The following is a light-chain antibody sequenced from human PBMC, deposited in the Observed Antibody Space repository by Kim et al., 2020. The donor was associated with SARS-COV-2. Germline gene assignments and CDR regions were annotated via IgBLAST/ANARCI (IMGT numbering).Light chain of an antibody. CDR1: NSGGKS. Sequence: APGKAAVITGGGSNSGGKSVTWDRQKPGQAPELVIFSASDRPAGIPERFSGANSGNTATLTINRVEAGDEADYFCQVWESRSDHAVFGGGTQLTVL. CDR3: QVWESRSDHAV. J-gene: IGLJ2*01. V-gene: IGLV3-21*01. CDR2: SAS.